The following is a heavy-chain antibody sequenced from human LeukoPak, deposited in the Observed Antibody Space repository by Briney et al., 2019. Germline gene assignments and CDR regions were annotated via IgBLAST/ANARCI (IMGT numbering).Heavy chain of an antibody. CDR3: ARQGPSLGYCSSTSCYTRFDP. D-gene: IGHD2-2*02. J-gene: IGHJ5*02. CDR1: GGSFSGYY. CDR2: INHSGST. V-gene: IGHV4-34*01. Sequence: SETLSLTCAVYGGSFSGYYWSWIRQSPGKGLEWIGEINHSGSTNHNPSLKSRVTISVDTSKNQFSLKLRSVTAADTAVYYCARQGPSLGYCSSTSCYTRFDPWGQGTLVTVSS.